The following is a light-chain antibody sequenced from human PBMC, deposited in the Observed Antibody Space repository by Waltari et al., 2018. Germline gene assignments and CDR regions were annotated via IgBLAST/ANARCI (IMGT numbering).Light chain of an antibody. CDR2: GAS. Sequence: VILTQSPATLSLSPGERATLSCRASQSVSNSLAWYQQKPGQAPRLLIYGASRRASDIPDRFSGSGSGTEFTLTISSLEPEDFAVYYCQKYSASPWTFGPGTKVEIK. CDR1: QSVSNS. V-gene: IGKV3-20*01. CDR3: QKYSASPWT. J-gene: IGKJ1*01.